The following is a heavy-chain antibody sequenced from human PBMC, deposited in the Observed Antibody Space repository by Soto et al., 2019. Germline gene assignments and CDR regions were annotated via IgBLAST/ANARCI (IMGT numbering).Heavy chain of an antibody. CDR2: ISWNSGSI. V-gene: IGHV3-9*01. J-gene: IGHJ4*02. D-gene: IGHD6-6*01. CDR1: GFPFDDYA. CDR3: AKDGAAQSKGDVCDY. Sequence: EVQLVESGGGLVQPGRSLRLSCAASGFPFDDYAMHWVRQAPGKGLEWVSGISWNSGSIGYADSVKGRFTISRDNAKNSLYLQMNSLRAEDTALYYCAKDGAAQSKGDVCDYWGQGTLVTVSS.